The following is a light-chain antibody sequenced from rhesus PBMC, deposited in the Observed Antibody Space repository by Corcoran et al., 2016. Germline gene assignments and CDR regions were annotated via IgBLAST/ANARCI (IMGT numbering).Light chain of an antibody. CDR2: AAF. CDR1: QGVSSW. CDR3: QQYKYLPWT. V-gene: IGKV1-19*01. Sequence: DIQMTQSPSSLSASVGDKVTITCHASQGVSSWLAWYQQTPGKASNLLFYAAFSLGSGVPTKFSGSRSGTDYTPPISSLQPEDFATYYCQQYKYLPWTFGQGTKVEIK. J-gene: IGKJ1*01.